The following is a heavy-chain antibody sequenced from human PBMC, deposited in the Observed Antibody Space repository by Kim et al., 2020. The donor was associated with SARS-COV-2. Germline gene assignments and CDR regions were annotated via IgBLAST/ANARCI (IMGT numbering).Heavy chain of an antibody. CDR1: GYSFTGYW. V-gene: IGHV5-51*01. CDR2: IYPGDSDT. CDR3: ARHRVYGSGNYYYYYGLDV. J-gene: IGHJ6*02. D-gene: IGHD3-10*01. Sequence: GESLKISCKGSGYSFTGYWIGWVRQMPGKGLEWMGIIYPGDSDTRYSPSFQGQVTISADKSISTAYLQWNSLKASDSAMYYCARHRVYGSGNYYYYYGLDVWGQGTTVTVPS.